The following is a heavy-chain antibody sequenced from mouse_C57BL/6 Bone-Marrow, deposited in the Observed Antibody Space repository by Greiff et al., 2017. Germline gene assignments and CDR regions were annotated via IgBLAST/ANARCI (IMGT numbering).Heavy chain of an antibody. V-gene: IGHV5-16*01. CDR1: GFTFSDYY. Sequence: VMLVESEGGLVQPGSSMKLSCTASGFTFSDYYMAWVRQVPEKGLEWVANINYDGSSTYYLDSLKSRFIISRDNAKNILYLQMSSLKSEDTATYYCARDAGPFDYWGQGTTLTVSS. CDR3: ARDAGPFDY. CDR2: INYDGSST. J-gene: IGHJ2*01.